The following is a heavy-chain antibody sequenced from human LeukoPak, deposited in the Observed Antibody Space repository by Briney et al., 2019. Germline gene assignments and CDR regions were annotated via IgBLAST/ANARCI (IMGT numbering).Heavy chain of an antibody. V-gene: IGHV3-48*03. CDR1: GFTLSSYE. Sequence: GGSLRLSCAASGFTLSSYEMNWVRQAPGKGLEWVSYISSSGSTIYYADSVKGRFTISRDNAKNSQYLQMNSLRAEDTAVYYCARDADYGDYMDVWGKGTTVTVSS. CDR3: ARDADYGDYMDV. CDR2: ISSSGSTI. D-gene: IGHD4/OR15-4a*01. J-gene: IGHJ6*03.